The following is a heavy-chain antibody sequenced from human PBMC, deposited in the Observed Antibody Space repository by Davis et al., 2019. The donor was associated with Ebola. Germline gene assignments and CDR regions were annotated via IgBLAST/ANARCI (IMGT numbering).Heavy chain of an antibody. J-gene: IGHJ6*02. D-gene: IGHD1-26*01. V-gene: IGHV4-39*07. CDR1: GGSISSSSYY. CDR3: AGGAGATQLIYYYYGMDV. Sequence: MPGGSLRLSCTVSGGSISSSSYYWGWIRQPPGKGLEWIGSIYYSGSTNYNPSLKSRVTTSVDTSKNQFSLKLSSVSGADTAVHYCAGGAGATQLIYYYYGMDVWGQGTTVTVSS. CDR2: IYYSGST.